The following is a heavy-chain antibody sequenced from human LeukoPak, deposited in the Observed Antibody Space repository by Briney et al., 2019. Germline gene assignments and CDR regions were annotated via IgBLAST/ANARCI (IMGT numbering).Heavy chain of an antibody. CDR2: INPNSGGT. V-gene: IGHV1-2*06. J-gene: IGHJ6*02. CDR3: ARGKKITVTAYGMDV. D-gene: IGHD2-21*02. CDR1: GYTFTGYY. Sequence: WASVKVSCKASGYTFTGYYMHWVRQAPGQGLEWMGRINPNSGGTNYAQKFQGRVTMTRDTSISTAYMELSRLRSDDTAVYYCARGKKITVTAYGMDVWGQGTTVTVSS.